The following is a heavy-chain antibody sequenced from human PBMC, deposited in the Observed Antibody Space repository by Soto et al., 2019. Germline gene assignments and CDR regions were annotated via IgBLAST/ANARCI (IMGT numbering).Heavy chain of an antibody. V-gene: IGHV3-74*01. D-gene: IGHD2-15*01. CDR1: GFTFSSYW. J-gene: IGHJ4*02. CDR3: ARVDGWSGFDY. Sequence: GGSLRLSCAASGFTFSSYWMHWVRQAPGKGLVWVSRINRDGSSTSYADSVKGRFTISRDNAKNTLYLQMNSLRAEDTAVYYCARVDGWSGFDYWCQGTLVTVSS. CDR2: INRDGSST.